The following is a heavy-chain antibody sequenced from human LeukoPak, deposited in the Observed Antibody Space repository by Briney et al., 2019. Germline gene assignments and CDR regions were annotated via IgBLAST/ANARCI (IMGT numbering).Heavy chain of an antibody. D-gene: IGHD3-9*01. CDR2: ICSGGVHI. V-gene: IGHV3-21*01. CDR3: ARGHYDVLAASYKWTPDY. J-gene: IGHJ4*02. Sequence: GGSLSLFCAASGFPFNAFNMNWARQAPGKGRECVSSICSGGVHIYYADSVKARFATSRDNAKSSLSLQLNSVRVEDTAVYYCARGHYDVLAASYKWTPDYWGQGTLVTVSS. CDR1: GFPFNAFN.